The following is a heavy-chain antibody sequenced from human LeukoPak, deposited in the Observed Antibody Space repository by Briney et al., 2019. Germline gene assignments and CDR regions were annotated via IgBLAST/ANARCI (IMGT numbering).Heavy chain of an antibody. CDR2: INSDGSST. D-gene: IGHD6-6*01. J-gene: IGHJ4*02. Sequence: GGSLRLSCAASGFAFSTYWMHWVRQAPGRGLVWVSRINSDGSSTSYADSVKGRFTISRDNAKNTLYLQMNSLRVEDTAVYYCARVLAARPFDYWGQGTLVTVSS. CDR3: ARVLAARPFDY. CDR1: GFAFSTYW. V-gene: IGHV3-74*01.